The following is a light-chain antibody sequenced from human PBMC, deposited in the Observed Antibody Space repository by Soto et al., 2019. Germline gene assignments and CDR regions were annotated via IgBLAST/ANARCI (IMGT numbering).Light chain of an antibody. Sequence: QSVLTQPPSVSVAPGQRVTISCTGSSSNIGAGYEAHWYQQVPGTAPKLLSYENNNRPSGLPDRFSGSKFGTSASLAITGLPAEDEAEYYRQSYDGSLSGYVFGPGTKVTVL. V-gene: IGLV1-40*01. CDR2: ENN. CDR1: SSNIGAGYE. J-gene: IGLJ1*01. CDR3: QSYDGSLSGYV.